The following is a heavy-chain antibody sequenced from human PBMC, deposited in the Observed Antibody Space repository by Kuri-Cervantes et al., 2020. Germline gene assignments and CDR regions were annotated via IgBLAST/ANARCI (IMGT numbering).Heavy chain of an antibody. V-gene: IGHV3-30*18. Sequence: GGSLRLSCAASGFTFSSYGMHWVRQAPGKGLEWVAVISYDGSNKYYADSVKGQFTISRDNSKNTLYLQMNSLRAEDTAVYYCAKVERKIVVVTAALDYWGQGTLVTVSS. CDR3: AKVERKIVVVTAALDY. D-gene: IGHD2-21*02. CDR2: ISYDGSNK. CDR1: GFTFSSYG. J-gene: IGHJ4*02.